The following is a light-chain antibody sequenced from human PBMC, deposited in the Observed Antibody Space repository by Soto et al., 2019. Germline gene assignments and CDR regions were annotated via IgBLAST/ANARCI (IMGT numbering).Light chain of an antibody. V-gene: IGKV3-15*01. Sequence: EIVMTQSPATLSVSPGERATLSCRTSQSVSTNLAWYQQKPGQAPRLLMHGASTRATGIPARFSGSGSGTEFTLTISSLQSEDFAVYYCQQYHKWPPYTFGQGTKLEIK. CDR1: QSVSTN. J-gene: IGKJ2*01. CDR3: QQYHKWPPYT. CDR2: GAS.